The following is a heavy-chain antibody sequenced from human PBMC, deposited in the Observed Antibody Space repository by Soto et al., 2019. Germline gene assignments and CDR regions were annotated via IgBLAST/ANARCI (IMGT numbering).Heavy chain of an antibody. D-gene: IGHD3-22*01. CDR3: ARGSVDTVDSIGFYEY. Sequence: SETLSLACAVYGGSFSPCSWSWIRQPPGKGLEGTGEINHSGGTSYNPSLKSRVTISVDTSKRKFSLKMTSVTAADGAVYYCARGSVDTVDSIGFYEYWGQGTPVTVS. V-gene: IGHV4-34*01. CDR1: GGSFSPCS. J-gene: IGHJ4*02. CDR2: INHSGGT.